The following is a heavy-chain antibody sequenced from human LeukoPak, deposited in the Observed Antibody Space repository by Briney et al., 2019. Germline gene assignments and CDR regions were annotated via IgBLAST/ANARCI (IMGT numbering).Heavy chain of an antibody. J-gene: IGHJ4*02. Sequence: GGSLRLSCAASGFTFSGYWMSWVRQAPGKGLEWVANIKKDGSEKYYVDSVKGRFTISRDNAKNSLYLQMNSLRAEDTAVYYCAKERAVAGDYWGQGTLVTVSS. CDR2: IKKDGSEK. V-gene: IGHV3-7*05. CDR3: AKERAVAGDY. D-gene: IGHD6-19*01. CDR1: GFTFSGYW.